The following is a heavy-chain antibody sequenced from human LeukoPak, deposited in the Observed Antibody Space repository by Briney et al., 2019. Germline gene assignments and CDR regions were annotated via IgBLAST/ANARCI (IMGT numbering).Heavy chain of an antibody. Sequence: SETLSLTCTLSSGSLSSSYWSWIRQPAGKGLEWIGRVYTSGSTNYNPSLKSRVTISVDTSKNQFSLKLSSVTAADTAVYYCAREYYYDSSGYLPFYYYYYMDVWGKGTTVTISS. J-gene: IGHJ6*03. D-gene: IGHD3-22*01. V-gene: IGHV4-4*07. CDR2: VYTSGST. CDR3: AREYYYDSSGYLPFYYYYYMDV. CDR1: SGSLSSSY.